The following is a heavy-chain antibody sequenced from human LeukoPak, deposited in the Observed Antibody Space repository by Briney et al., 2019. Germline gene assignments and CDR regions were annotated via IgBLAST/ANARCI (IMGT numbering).Heavy chain of an antibody. CDR1: GFTFSDAW. D-gene: IGHD2-21*01. CDR3: TRVVKRNSFDY. J-gene: IGHJ4*02. CDR2: IKSKTDGGTT. V-gene: IGHV3-15*01. Sequence: PGGSLRLSCAASGFTFSDAWMSWVRQAPGKGLEWVGRIKSKTDGGTTDYAAPVKGRFTISRDDSKNTLYLQMNSLKTEDTAVYYCTRVVKRNSFDYWGQGTLVTVSS.